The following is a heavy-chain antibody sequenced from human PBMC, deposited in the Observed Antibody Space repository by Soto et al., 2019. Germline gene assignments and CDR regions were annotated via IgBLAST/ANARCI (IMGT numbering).Heavy chain of an antibody. CDR3: TRVGAVAGYYFDY. V-gene: IGHV3-49*03. Sequence: GGSLRLSCTASGFTFGDYAVSWFRKAPGKGLEWVGFIRSKAYGGTTEYAASVKGRFTISRDDSKSIAYLQMNSLETEDTAVYYCTRVGAVAGYYFDYWGQGTLVTVSS. CDR2: IRSKAYGGTT. J-gene: IGHJ4*02. CDR1: GFTFGDYA. D-gene: IGHD6-19*01.